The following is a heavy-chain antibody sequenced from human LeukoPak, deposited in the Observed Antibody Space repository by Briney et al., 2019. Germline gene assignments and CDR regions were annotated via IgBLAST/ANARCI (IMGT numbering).Heavy chain of an antibody. Sequence: PGGSLRLSCAASGFTFSSYSMNWVRQAPGKGLEWVSSISSSSSYIYYADSVKGRFTISRDNAKNSLYLQMNSLRAEDTAIYYCARDLRSSSWPYYFDCWGQGTLVTVSS. V-gene: IGHV3-21*01. CDR3: ARDLRSSSWPYYFDC. D-gene: IGHD6-13*01. CDR2: ISSSSSYI. CDR1: GFTFSSYS. J-gene: IGHJ4*02.